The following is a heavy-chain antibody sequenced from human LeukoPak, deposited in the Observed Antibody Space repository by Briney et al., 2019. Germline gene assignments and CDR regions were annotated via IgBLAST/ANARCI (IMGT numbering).Heavy chain of an antibody. CDR1: GFTVSSNY. J-gene: IGHJ4*02. CDR3: ARVLVVVTGGLDY. CDR2: IYSGGST. Sequence: GGSLRLSCAASGFTVSSNYMSWVRQAPGKGLEWVSVIYSGGSTYYADSVKGRFPISRDNSKNTLYLQMNSLRAEDTAVYYCARVLVVVTGGLDYWGQGTLVTVSS. D-gene: IGHD2-15*01. V-gene: IGHV3-66*02.